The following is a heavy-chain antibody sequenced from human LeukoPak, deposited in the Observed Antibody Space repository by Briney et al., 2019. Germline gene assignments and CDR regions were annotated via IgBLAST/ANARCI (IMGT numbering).Heavy chain of an antibody. CDR2: IKQDGSEK. CDR3: ARDPSTNSPFPYYFDY. V-gene: IGHV3-7*01. CDR1: GFTFSSYW. Sequence: GGSLRLSCAASGFTFSSYWMSWVRQAPGKGLEWVANIKQDGSEKYYVDSVKGRFTISRDNARNSLYLQMNSLRAEDTAVYYCARDPSTNSPFPYYFDYWGQGTLVTVSS. D-gene: IGHD2-21*01. J-gene: IGHJ4*02.